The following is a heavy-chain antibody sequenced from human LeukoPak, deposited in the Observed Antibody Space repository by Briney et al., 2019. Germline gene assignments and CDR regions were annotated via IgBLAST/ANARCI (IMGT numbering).Heavy chain of an antibody. D-gene: IGHD2-21*01. CDR2: IIPIFGTT. Sequence: SVKVSCKASGYTFSSYVFSWVRQAPGQGLEWVGSIIPIFGTTDFAQKFQGRVTFTADESSSTAYMELSSLRSEDTATYYCASDQPYCGGAKCHVAFYCWGQGTMVTVSS. J-gene: IGHJ3*01. CDR3: ASDQPYCGGAKCHVAFYC. V-gene: IGHV1-69*15. CDR1: GYTFSSYV.